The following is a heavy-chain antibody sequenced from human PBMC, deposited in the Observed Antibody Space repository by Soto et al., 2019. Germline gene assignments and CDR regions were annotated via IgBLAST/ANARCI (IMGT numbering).Heavy chain of an antibody. D-gene: IGHD3-10*01. CDR1: GFTFTDHY. V-gene: IGHV3-11*01. J-gene: IGHJ4*02. Sequence: QVQLVESGGGWVKPGGSLRLSCTASGFTFTDHYMTWIRQAPGKGLEWVSYINRGGSNIYYADSVRGRFTISRDNAKNSVYLQMSSLRAEDTAIYYCARDIRGANWGQGTLVIVSS. CDR2: INRGGSNI. CDR3: ARDIRGAN.